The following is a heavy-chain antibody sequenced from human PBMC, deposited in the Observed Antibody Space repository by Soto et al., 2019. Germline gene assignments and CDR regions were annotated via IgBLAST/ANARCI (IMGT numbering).Heavy chain of an antibody. D-gene: IGHD5-18*01. J-gene: IGHJ3*02. V-gene: IGHV1-69*01. CDR2: NIPIFGTA. CDR3: ARVAYSYGYRRRGGFDI. CDR1: GGTFSSYA. Sequence: QVQLVQSGAEVKKPGSSVKVSCKASGGTFSSYAISWVRQAPGQGHEWVGGNIPIFGTANYAQKFQGRVTITAGEATSTAYMELSSLRSEDTAVYYCARVAYSYGYRRRGGFDIWGQGTMVTVSS.